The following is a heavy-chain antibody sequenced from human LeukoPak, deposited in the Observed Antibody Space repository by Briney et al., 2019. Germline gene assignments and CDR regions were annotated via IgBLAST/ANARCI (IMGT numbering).Heavy chain of an antibody. CDR2: ISGGGDTT. V-gene: IGHV3-23*01. D-gene: IGHD3-22*01. CDR3: ARDRYYDRSGYWSLDY. CDR1: GFTFSSYA. J-gene: IGHJ4*02. Sequence: GGSLRLSCAASGFTFSSYAMTWVRQAPGKGLEWVLGISGGGDTTYYADSVKGRFTISRDNSKNTLYLQMNSLRAEDTAVYYCARDRYYDRSGYWSLDYWGQGTLVTVSS.